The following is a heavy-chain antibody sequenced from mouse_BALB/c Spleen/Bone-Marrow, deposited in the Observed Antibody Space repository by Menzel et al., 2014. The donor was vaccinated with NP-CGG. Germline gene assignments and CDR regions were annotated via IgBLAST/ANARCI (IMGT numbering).Heavy chain of an antibody. J-gene: IGHJ3*01. V-gene: IGHV1-4*02. CDR2: IVPSSGYT. D-gene: IGHD4-1*01. Sequence: VQLQQSGAELARPGASVKMSCKASGYPFTSYTIQWVKRRPGQGLEWVGYIVPSSGYTDYNQNFKDKTTLTADKSSSTAYMQLSSLTSAGSAVYYCAREARTGAWFAYWGQGTLVTVSA. CDR1: GYPFTSYT. CDR3: AREARTGAWFAY.